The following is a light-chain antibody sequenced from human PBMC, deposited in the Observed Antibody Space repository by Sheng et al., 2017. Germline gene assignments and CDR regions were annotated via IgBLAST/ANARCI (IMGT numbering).Light chain of an antibody. CDR3: QQYDNLPGT. V-gene: IGKV1-33*01. CDR2: DAS. Sequence: DIQMTQSPSSLSASVGDRVTITYQASQDISNYLNWYQQKPGKAPKLLIYDASNLETGVPSRFSGSGSGTDFTFTISSLQPEDIATYYCQQYDNLPGTFGPRD. CDR1: QDISNY. J-gene: IGKJ1*01.